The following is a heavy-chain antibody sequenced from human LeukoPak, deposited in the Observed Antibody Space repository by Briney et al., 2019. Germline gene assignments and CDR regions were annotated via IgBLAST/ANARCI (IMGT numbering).Heavy chain of an antibody. CDR3: ARTPIYYFDNSGYYN. CDR1: GTSFSDSY. CDR2: INHTGTT. V-gene: IGHV4-34*01. Sequence: KPSETLSLTCAVYGTSFSDSYWSWIRQSPGKGLEWIGEINHTGTTNYNPSLKSRVAISIDTSKNQFSLKLSSVTAADTAVYYCARTPIYYFDNSGYYNWGQGTLVTVSS. D-gene: IGHD3-22*01. J-gene: IGHJ4*02.